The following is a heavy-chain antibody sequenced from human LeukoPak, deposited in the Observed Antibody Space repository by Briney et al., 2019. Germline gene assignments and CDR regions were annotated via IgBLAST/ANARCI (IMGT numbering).Heavy chain of an antibody. CDR3: ASGVLKTGGSIFV. D-gene: IGHD5-12*01. CDR2: IIPIFGTA. J-gene: IGHJ4*02. V-gene: IGHV1-69*13. Sequence: GASVKVSCKASGGTFSSYAISWVRQAPGQGLEWMGGIIPIFGTANYAQKFQGRVTITADESTSTAYMELSSLRSEDTAVYYCASGVLKTGGSIFVWGQGTLVTVSS. CDR1: GGTFSSYA.